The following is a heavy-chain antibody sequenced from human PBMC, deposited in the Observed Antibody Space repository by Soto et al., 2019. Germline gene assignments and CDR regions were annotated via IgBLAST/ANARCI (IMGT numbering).Heavy chain of an antibody. Sequence: AGGSLRLSCAASGFTFSSHSMNWVRQAPGKGLEWVSYISSSSSTIYYADSVKGRFTISRDNAKNSLYLQMNSLRDEDTAVYYCAREEGAFKLANWFDPWGQGTLVTVSS. J-gene: IGHJ5*02. CDR2: ISSSSSTI. CDR3: AREEGAFKLANWFDP. V-gene: IGHV3-48*02. CDR1: GFTFSSHS.